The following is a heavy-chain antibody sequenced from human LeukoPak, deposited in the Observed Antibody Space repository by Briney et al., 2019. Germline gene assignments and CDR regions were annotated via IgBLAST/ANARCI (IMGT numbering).Heavy chain of an antibody. D-gene: IGHD5-12*01. Sequence: GESLKISCKGSGYSFTSYWIGWVRQMPGKGLEWMGIIYPGDSDTRYSPSFQGQVTISADKSISTAYLQWSSLKASDTAMYYCARAHLPGGYDSMLPDYWGQGTLVTVSS. CDR3: ARAHLPGGYDSMLPDY. CDR2: IYPGDSDT. CDR1: GYSFTSYW. V-gene: IGHV5-51*01. J-gene: IGHJ4*02.